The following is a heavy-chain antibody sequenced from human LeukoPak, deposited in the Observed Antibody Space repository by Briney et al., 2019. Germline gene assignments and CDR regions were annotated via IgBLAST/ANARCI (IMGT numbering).Heavy chain of an antibody. J-gene: IGHJ4*02. CDR1: GYIFTNYA. Sequence: ASVKVSCKASGYIFTNYAISLVRQAPGQGLEWMGSISAYNGNTNYAQKLQGRVTMTTDTSTSTAYMELRSLRSDDTAVYYCARPIAQSSAYWDFFYYWGQGTLVTLSS. D-gene: IGHD3-22*01. V-gene: IGHV1-18*01. CDR3: ARPIAQSSAYWDFFYY. CDR2: ISAYNGNT.